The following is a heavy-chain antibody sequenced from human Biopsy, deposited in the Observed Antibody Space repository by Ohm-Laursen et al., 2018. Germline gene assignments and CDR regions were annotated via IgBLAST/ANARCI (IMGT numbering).Heavy chain of an antibody. CDR2: IDYSGSA. CDR3: ARVEAGTYDALDI. D-gene: IGHD1-26*01. CDR1: GGSLSGYY. J-gene: IGHJ3*02. Sequence: SLSLTPSVFGGSLSGYYWSWTPQPPGKGLECIGYIDYSGSANYNASLESRVIISLDKSKNQFPLRLSSMTAADTAVYYCARVEAGTYDALDIWGQGTLVAVSA. V-gene: IGHV4-59*01.